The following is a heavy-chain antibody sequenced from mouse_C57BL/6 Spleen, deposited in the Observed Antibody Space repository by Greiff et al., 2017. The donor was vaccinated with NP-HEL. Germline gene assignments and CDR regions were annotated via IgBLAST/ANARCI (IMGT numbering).Heavy chain of an antibody. J-gene: IGHJ1*03. CDR1: GYTFTSYW. V-gene: IGHV1-50*01. CDR3: ARDYSSYGYFDV. D-gene: IGHD2-5*01. CDR2: IDPSDSYT. Sequence: QVQLQQPGAELVKPGASVKLSCKASGYTFTSYWMQWVKQRPGQGLEWIGEIDPSDSYTNYNQKFKGKATLTVDTSSSTAYMQLSSLTYEDSAVYYCARDYSSYGYFDVWGTGTTVTVSS.